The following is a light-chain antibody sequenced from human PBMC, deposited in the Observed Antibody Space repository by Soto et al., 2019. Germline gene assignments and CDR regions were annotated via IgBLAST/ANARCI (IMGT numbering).Light chain of an antibody. J-gene: IGKJ1*01. CDR3: QQSYSTPRT. CDR2: AAS. V-gene: IGKV1-39*01. Sequence: DIQMTQSPSSLSASVGDRVNITCRASQSISSFLNWYQQKPGKAPNLLIYAASSLLSGVPSRFSGSGSGTYFTLTISSLQPEDFATYYCQQSYSTPRTFGQGTKVEIK. CDR1: QSISSF.